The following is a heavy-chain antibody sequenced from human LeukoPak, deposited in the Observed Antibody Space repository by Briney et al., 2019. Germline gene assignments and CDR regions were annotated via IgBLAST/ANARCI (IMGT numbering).Heavy chain of an antibody. CDR1: GFTFSSYS. CDR3: ARVLDTAMAYFDY. Sequence: GGSQRLSCAASGFTFSSYSMNWVRQAPGKGLEWVSSISSSSSYIYYADSVKGLFTISRDNAKNSLYLQMNGLRAEDTAVYYCARVLDTAMAYFDYWGQGTLVTVSS. J-gene: IGHJ4*02. V-gene: IGHV3-21*01. D-gene: IGHD5-18*01. CDR2: ISSSSSYI.